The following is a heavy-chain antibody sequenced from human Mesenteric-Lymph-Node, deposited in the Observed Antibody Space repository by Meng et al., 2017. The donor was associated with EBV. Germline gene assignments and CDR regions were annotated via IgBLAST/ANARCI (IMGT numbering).Heavy chain of an antibody. D-gene: IGHD1-26*01. Sequence: GLLQEPGHCLVKPLEPLSLTGLVYGGSVSSGSYDWSWIRQPPGKGLEWIGYIYYSGSTNYNPSLKSRVTISVDTSKNQFSLKLSSVTAADTAVYYCALIIVGATHFDYWGQGTLVTVSS. CDR3: ALIIVGATHFDY. J-gene: IGHJ4*02. CDR2: IYYSGST. V-gene: IGHV4-61*01. CDR1: GGSVSSGSYD.